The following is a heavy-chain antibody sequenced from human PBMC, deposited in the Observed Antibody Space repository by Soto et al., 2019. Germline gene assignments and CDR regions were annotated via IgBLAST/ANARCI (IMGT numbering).Heavy chain of an antibody. CDR1: GYTFTSYA. D-gene: IGHD6-19*01. J-gene: IGHJ4*02. CDR2: INAGNGNT. Sequence: ASVKVSCKASGYTFTSYAMHWVRQAPGQRLEWMGWINAGNGNTKYSQKFQGRVTITRDTSASTAYMELSSLRSEDTAVYYCARDRVKNIAVAADDYWGQGTLVVVSS. V-gene: IGHV1-3*01. CDR3: ARDRVKNIAVAADDY.